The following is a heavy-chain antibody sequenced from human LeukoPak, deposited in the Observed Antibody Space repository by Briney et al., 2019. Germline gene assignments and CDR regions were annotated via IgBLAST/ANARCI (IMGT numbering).Heavy chain of an antibody. CDR1: GRSISSGSYY. CDR2: IYTSGST. CDR3: ASSGYSYGPYYFDY. D-gene: IGHD5-18*01. V-gene: IGHV4-61*02. J-gene: IGHJ4*02. Sequence: PSETLSLTCTVSGRSISSGSYYWSWIRQPAGKGLEWIGRIYTSGSTNYNPSLKSRVTISVDTSKNQFSLKLSSVTAADTAVYYCASSGYSYGPYYFDYWGQGTLVTVSS.